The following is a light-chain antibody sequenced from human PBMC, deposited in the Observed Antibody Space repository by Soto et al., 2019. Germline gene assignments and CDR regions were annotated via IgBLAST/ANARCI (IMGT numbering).Light chain of an antibody. Sequence: EIVMTQSPATLSVSPGERANLSCRASRSVSSNLAWYQQKPGQAPRLLIYGASTRATGIPARFSGSGSGTEFTLNLSSLQSEDLAVYYCQQYNNWPPWTFGQGTKVEIK. CDR1: RSVSSN. CDR3: QQYNNWPPWT. CDR2: GAS. V-gene: IGKV3-15*01. J-gene: IGKJ1*01.